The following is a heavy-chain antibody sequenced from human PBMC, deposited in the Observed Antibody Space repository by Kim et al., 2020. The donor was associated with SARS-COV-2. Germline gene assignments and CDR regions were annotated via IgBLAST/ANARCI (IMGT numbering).Heavy chain of an antibody. CDR1: GYKFIGYY. V-gene: IGHV1-2*06. CDR2: INPNSGGT. J-gene: IGHJ6*02. Sequence: ASVKVSCKASGYKFIGYYIHWVRQAPGQGLEWMGRINPNSGGTNYASRFQGRVTMNRDASTNTAYMELSRLTSDDTAVYFCARDGTGAKKDYYGLDVWGQGTTVSVS. D-gene: IGHD1-26*01. CDR3: ARDGTGAKKDYYGLDV.